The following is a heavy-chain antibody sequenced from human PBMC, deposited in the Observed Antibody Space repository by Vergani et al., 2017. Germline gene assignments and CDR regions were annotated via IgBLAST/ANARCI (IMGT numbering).Heavy chain of an antibody. Sequence: EVQLLESGGGLVQPGRSLRLSCAASGFTFDDYAMHWVRQAPGKGLEWVSGISWNSGSIGYADSVKGRFTISRDNAKNSLYLQMNSLRAEDTALYYCAKDRSSGWYFDYWGQGTLVTVSS. CDR1: GFTFDDYA. CDR3: AKDRSSGWYFDY. CDR2: ISWNSGSI. D-gene: IGHD6-19*01. J-gene: IGHJ4*02. V-gene: IGHV3-9*01.